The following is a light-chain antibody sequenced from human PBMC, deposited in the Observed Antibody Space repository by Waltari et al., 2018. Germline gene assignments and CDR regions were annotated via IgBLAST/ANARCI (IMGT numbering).Light chain of an antibody. CDR2: GVN. CDR1: GSNIGAYD. V-gene: IGLV1-40*01. CDR3: QSYDTSLSVV. Sequence: QSVLTQPPSVSGAPGQRVTLSCTGSGSNIGAYDVHWYQHRPGKAPTLLIYGVNTRPSGVPGRFFGSKSGTSASLAITSLRAEDEGVYYCQSYDTSLSVVFGGGTKLTVL. J-gene: IGLJ2*01.